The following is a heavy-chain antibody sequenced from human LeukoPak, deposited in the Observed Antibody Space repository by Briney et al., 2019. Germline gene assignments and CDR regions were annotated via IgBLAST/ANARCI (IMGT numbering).Heavy chain of an antibody. D-gene: IGHD1-26*01. CDR1: GGSFSGYY. Sequence: SETLSLTCAVYGGSFSGYYWSWIRQPPGKGLEWIGSMHSSGSTYYNPSLKSRLTISIDMSKNQFSLKLNSVTAADTAVYYCARGSGSYFYYFDYWGQGTLVTVSS. J-gene: IGHJ4*02. CDR3: ARGSGSYFYYFDY. V-gene: IGHV4-34*01. CDR2: MHSSGST.